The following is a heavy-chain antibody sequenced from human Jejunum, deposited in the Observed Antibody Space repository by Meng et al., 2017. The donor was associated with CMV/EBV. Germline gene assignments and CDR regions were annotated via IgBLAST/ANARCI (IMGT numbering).Heavy chain of an antibody. J-gene: IGHJ6*02. D-gene: IGHD6-19*01. Sequence: GSTWVSQAPGEGLEWVAYIRYDGSDKYYTDAVKRRFTISRDNSQSTLYLQMNSLRAEDTALYYCAKEDGTYTSGWPSYYYGMDVWGRGTTVTVSS. V-gene: IGHV3-30*02. CDR1: G. CDR2: IRYDGSDK. CDR3: AKEDGTYTSGWPSYYYGMDV.